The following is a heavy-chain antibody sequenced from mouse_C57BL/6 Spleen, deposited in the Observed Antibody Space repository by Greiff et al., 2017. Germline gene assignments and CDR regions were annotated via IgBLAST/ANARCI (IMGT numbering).Heavy chain of an antibody. CDR3: ARMEYYCDY. CDR2: ISTGGGST. J-gene: IGHJ2*01. CDR1: GFTFSDYY. V-gene: IGHV5-12*01. Sequence: DVQLVESGGGLVQPGGSLKLSCAASGFTFSDYYMYWVRQTPEKRLEWVAYISTGGGSTYYPDTVKGRFTISRDNAKNTLYLHMSRLKSEDTAMYCCARMEYYCDYWGQGTTLTVSS.